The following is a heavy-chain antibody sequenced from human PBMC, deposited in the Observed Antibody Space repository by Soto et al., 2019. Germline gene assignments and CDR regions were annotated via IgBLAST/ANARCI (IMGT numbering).Heavy chain of an antibody. CDR3: AWSGYYPEYYFDY. J-gene: IGHJ4*02. Sequence: GGSLRLSCAASGFTFSDYYMSWIRQAPGKGLEWVSYISSSGSTIYYADSVKGRFTISRDNAKNSLYLQMNSLRAEDTAVYYCAWSGYYPEYYFDYWGQGTLVTVSS. D-gene: IGHD3-3*01. V-gene: IGHV3-11*01. CDR2: ISSSGSTI. CDR1: GFTFSDYY.